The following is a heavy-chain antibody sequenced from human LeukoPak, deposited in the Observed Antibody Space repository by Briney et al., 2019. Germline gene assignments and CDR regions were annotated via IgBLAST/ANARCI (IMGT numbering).Heavy chain of an antibody. CDR2: ISDSGAST. CDR1: GFTFSSYA. Sequence: PGGSLRLSCAAAGFTFSSYAMNWVRQAPGKGLEWVSAISDSGASTYYADSVKGRFTISRDNSKNTLYLQMNSLRAEDTAVYCCAKEVHILTGYLDYWGQGTLVTVSS. V-gene: IGHV3-23*01. D-gene: IGHD3-9*01. J-gene: IGHJ4*02. CDR3: AKEVHILTGYLDY.